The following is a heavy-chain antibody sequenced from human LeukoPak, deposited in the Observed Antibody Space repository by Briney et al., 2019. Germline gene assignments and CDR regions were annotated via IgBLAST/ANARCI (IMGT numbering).Heavy chain of an antibody. D-gene: IGHD3-22*01. CDR1: GGSISSYY. V-gene: IGHV4-59*08. CDR2: IYYSGST. Sequence: SETLSLTCTVPGGSISSYYWSWIRQPPGKGLEWIGYIYYSGSTNYNPSLKSRVTISVDTSKNQFSLKLSSVTAADTAVYYCARHTSGYYYDSSGLNWFDPWGQGTLVTVSS. CDR3: ARHTSGYYYDSSGLNWFDP. J-gene: IGHJ5*02.